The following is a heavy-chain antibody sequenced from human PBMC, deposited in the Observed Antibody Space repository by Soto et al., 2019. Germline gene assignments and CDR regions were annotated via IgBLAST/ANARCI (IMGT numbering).Heavy chain of an antibody. CDR1: GFTFSSYG. CDR2: ISYDGSNK. J-gene: IGHJ4*02. CDR3: AKDGQYYYGSGSYPEFDY. V-gene: IGHV3-30*18. Sequence: PGGSLRLSCAASGFTFSSYGMHWVRQAPGKGLEWVAVISYDGSNKYYADSVKGRFTISRDNSKNTLYLQMNSLRAEDTAVYYSAKDGQYYYGSGSYPEFDYWGQGTLVTVS. D-gene: IGHD3-10*01.